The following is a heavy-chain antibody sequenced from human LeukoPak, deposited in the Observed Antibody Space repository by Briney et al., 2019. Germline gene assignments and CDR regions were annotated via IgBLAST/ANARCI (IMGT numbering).Heavy chain of an antibody. J-gene: IGHJ4*02. D-gene: IGHD6-13*01. V-gene: IGHV3-13*01. CDR3: ARGLSYSTNWAFDY. CDR2: IGTAGDT. Sequence: HPGGSLKLSCAASEFTFSNYDMHWVRQVTGKGLEWVSAIGTAGDTYYPGSVKGRFTISRENAKNSLYLQMNSLRAGDTAVYYCARGLSYSTNWAFDYWGQGILVTVSS. CDR1: EFTFSNYD.